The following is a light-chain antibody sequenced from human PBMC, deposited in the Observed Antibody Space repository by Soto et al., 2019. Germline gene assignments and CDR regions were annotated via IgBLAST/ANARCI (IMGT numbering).Light chain of an antibody. Sequence: EVVLTQSPGTLSLSPGERATVSCRASQSVPSSYLAWYQQKPGQAPRLLIYGSSSRATGVPYRFSCSGPGTGSTLTIPRLAPEDFAVYYCHQYGTVPWTFGRGTKVDIK. CDR3: HQYGTVPWT. CDR1: QSVPSSY. J-gene: IGKJ1*01. CDR2: GSS. V-gene: IGKV3-20*01.